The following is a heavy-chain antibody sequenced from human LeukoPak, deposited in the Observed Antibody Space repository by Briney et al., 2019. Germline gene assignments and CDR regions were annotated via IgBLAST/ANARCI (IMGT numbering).Heavy chain of an antibody. Sequence: PGGSLRLSCEASGFTFSDYYMSWIRQAPGKGLEWVSYIPSTSSYTSYADSVKGRFTISRDNAKNSLYLQMSSLRAEDTAVYYCARAANTAAGTPTLAIDYWGQGTLVTVSS. CDR3: ARAANTAAGTPTLAIDY. CDR1: GFTFSDYY. D-gene: IGHD6-13*01. J-gene: IGHJ4*02. V-gene: IGHV3-11*05. CDR2: IPSTSSYT.